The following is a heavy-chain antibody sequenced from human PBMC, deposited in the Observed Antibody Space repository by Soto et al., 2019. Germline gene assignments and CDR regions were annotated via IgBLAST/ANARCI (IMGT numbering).Heavy chain of an antibody. CDR2: IYSGGST. CDR3: ARVAPYCSSTSCDY. J-gene: IGHJ4*02. D-gene: IGHD2-2*01. CDR1: GFTVSSNY. V-gene: IGHV3-53*01. Sequence: PGGSLRLSCAASGFTVSSNYMSWVRQAPGKGLEWVSVIYSGGSTYYADSVKGRFTISRDNSENTLYLQMNSLRAEDTAVYYCARVAPYCSSTSCDYWGQGTRVTVS.